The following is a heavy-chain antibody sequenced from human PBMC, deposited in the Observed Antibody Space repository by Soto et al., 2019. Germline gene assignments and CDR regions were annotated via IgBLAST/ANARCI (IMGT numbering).Heavy chain of an antibody. CDR1: GGTFSSYA. Sequence: QVQLVQSGAEVKKPGSSVNVSCKASGGTFSSYAISWVRQAPGQGLEWMGGIIPIFGTANYAQKFQGRVTITADESTNTAYMVLSSLRPEDTAVYYCAGNVEYISSSGLFDPWGQGTLVTVSS. CDR3: AGNVEYISSSGLFDP. V-gene: IGHV1-69*01. D-gene: IGHD6-6*01. CDR2: IIPIFGTA. J-gene: IGHJ5*02.